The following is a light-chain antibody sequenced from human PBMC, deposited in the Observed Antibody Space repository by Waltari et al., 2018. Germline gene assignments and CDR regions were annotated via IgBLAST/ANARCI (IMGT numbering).Light chain of an antibody. J-gene: IGLJ2*01. Sequence: QSALTQPASVSGSPGQSITISCTGTSSAIGRYDLVSWYQKNPGKAPKLIIYQVSNRPSGVSDRFSGSKSGNTASLTISGLQAEDEADYSCCSSVGSSSFVVFGGGTKLTVL. CDR3: CSSVGSSSFVV. CDR1: SSAIGRYDL. CDR2: QVS. V-gene: IGLV2-23*02.